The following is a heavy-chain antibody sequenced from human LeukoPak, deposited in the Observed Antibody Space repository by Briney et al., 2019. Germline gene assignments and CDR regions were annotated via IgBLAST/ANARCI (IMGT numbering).Heavy chain of an antibody. CDR2: ISSSGSTI. D-gene: IGHD3-3*01. CDR3: ARDGDFWSGYRSIDY. J-gene: IGHJ4*02. Sequence: GGSLRLSCAASGFSFSSYAMSWVRQAPGKGLEWVSAISSSGSTIYYADSVKGRFTISRDNAKNSLYLQMNSLRAEDTAVYYCARDGDFWSGYRSIDYWGQGTLVTVSS. V-gene: IGHV3-48*03. CDR1: GFSFSSYA.